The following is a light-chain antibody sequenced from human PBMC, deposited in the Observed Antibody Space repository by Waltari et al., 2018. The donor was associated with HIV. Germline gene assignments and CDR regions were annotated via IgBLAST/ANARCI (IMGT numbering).Light chain of an antibody. V-gene: IGLV7-43*01. CDR2: SST. Sequence: QTVVTQEPSLTVSPGETVTLTCSSATGPVGNGHYVNWFQQKPGQPPRPLIYSSTRRHPLTPERFSGSLVGDRAALTLSNVWPEDQADYFCMLFFRTSYIFSGGTKVTV. CDR1: TGPVGNGHY. CDR3: MLFFRTSYI. J-gene: IGLJ2*01.